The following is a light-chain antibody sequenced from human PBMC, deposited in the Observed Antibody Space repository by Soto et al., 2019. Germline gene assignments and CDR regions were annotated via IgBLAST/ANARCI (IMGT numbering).Light chain of an antibody. J-gene: IGKJ1*01. Sequence: DLQITQSHYTLSASVGDRVTITCRASQSISRFLAWYQQTPGKAPKLLIYDASSLDSGVPSRFSGSGSGTEFTLTITSLQPDDFATYWCQHYMNDLWTSAQGIKVDIK. CDR1: QSISRF. CDR3: QHYMNDLWT. CDR2: DAS. V-gene: IGKV1-5*01.